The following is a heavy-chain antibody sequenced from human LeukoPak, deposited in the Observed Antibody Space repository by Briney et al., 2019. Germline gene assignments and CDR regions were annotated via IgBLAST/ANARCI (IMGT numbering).Heavy chain of an antibody. J-gene: IGHJ4*02. CDR1: GFAFSNYA. Sequence: GGSLRLSCAASGFAFSNYAMSWVRQAPGKGLEWVSSLSGGGDSRYYADSVMGRFTISRDNSKNTLYLQMNSLRAEDTAVYYCAKDSRVGGDYVDYWGQGTLVTVSS. CDR2: LSGGGDSR. D-gene: IGHD2-2*01. V-gene: IGHV3-23*01. CDR3: AKDSRVGGDYVDY.